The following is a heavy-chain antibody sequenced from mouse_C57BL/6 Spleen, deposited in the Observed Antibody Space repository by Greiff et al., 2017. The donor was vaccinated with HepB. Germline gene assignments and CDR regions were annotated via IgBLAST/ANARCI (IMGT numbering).Heavy chain of an antibody. CDR2: LHPSDSDT. V-gene: IGHV1-74*01. D-gene: IGHD3-2*02. Sequence: QVQLQQPGAELVKPGASVKVSCKASGYTFTSYWMHWVKQSPGQGLEWIGRLHPSDSDTNYNQKFKGKATLTVDKSSSTAYMQLSSLTSEDSAVYYCAISRGYGAFAYWGQGTLVTVSA. CDR1: GYTFTSYW. CDR3: AISRGYGAFAY. J-gene: IGHJ3*01.